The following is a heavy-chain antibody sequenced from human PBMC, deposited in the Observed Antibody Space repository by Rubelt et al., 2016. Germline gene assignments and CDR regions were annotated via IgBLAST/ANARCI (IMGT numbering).Heavy chain of an antibody. CDR2: ISYDGSNK. J-gene: IGHJ4*02. D-gene: IGHD2-15*01. CDR3: AKDEPTRSGGSCYSF. Sequence: ISYDGSNKYYADSVKGRFTISRDNSKNTLYLQMNSLRAEDTAVYYCAKDEPTRSGGSCYSFWGQGTLVTVSS. V-gene: IGHV3-30*18.